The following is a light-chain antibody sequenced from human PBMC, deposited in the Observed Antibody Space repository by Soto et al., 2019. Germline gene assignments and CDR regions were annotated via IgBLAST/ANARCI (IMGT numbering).Light chain of an antibody. CDR3: QQYDNLPPGIT. Sequence: DIQETQSPSSLSASVGDRVTITCQASQDISNCLNWYQQKAGKAPKLLIYDASNLQTGVPSRFSGIGSGTDFTFTISSLQPEDIATYYCQQYDNLPPGITFGPGTKVAIK. J-gene: IGKJ3*01. V-gene: IGKV1-33*01. CDR1: QDISNC. CDR2: DAS.